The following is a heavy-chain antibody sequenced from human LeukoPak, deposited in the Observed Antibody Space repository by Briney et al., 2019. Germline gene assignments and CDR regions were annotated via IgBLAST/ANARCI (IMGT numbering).Heavy chain of an antibody. CDR1: GGPIGSYY. D-gene: IGHD5/OR15-5a*01. J-gene: IGHJ3*02. Sequence: PSETLSLTCTVSGGPIGSYYWSWIRQPAGKGLEWIGRIYTSGSTNYNPSLKSRVTMSVDTSKNQFSLKLSSVTAADTAVYYCARDKFRFFPPSVSDAFGIWGQGTMVTVSS. V-gene: IGHV4-4*07. CDR2: IYTSGST. CDR3: ARDKFRFFPPSVSDAFGI.